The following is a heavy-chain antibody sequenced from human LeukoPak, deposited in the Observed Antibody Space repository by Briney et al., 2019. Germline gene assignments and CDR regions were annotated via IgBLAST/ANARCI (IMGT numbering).Heavy chain of an antibody. V-gene: IGHV3-53*01. D-gene: IGHD3-22*01. J-gene: IGHJ4*02. Sequence: PGGSLRLSYAASGFTVSSNYMSWVRQAPGKGLEWVSVIYSGGSTYYADSVKGRFTISRDNSKNTLYLQMNSLRAEDTAVYYCARDKSDDSSGLLYWGQGTLVTVSS. CDR3: ARDKSDDSSGLLY. CDR2: IYSGGST. CDR1: GFTVSSNY.